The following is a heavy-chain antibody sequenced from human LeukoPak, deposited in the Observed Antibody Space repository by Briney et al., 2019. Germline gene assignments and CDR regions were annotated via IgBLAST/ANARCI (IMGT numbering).Heavy chain of an antibody. CDR1: GGTFTSYD. D-gene: IGHD6-13*01. J-gene: IGHJ6*03. Sequence: ASVKVSCKASGGTFTSYDINWVRQATGQGLEWMGWMNPNSGNAGYAQKFQGRVTMTRNTSIRTAYMELSSLRSEDTAVYYCARGPYSSSWYSLRYYYYYMDVWGKGTTVTVSS. CDR2: MNPNSGNA. CDR3: ARGPYSSSWYSLRYYYYYMDV. V-gene: IGHV1-8*01.